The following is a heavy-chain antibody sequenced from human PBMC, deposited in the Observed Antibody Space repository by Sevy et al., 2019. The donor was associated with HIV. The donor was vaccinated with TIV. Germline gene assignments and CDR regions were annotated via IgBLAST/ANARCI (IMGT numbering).Heavy chain of an antibody. CDR2: ISGSGVIT. CDR3: ARVFISGGFDY. CDR1: GFTFNRHA. Sequence: GGSLRLSCAASGFTFNRHAMSWVRQAPGKGLEWVSGISGSGVITHYADSVRGRITISRDNSKNTLYLQMNSLRAEDTAVYYCARVFISGGFDYWGQGTLVTVS. V-gene: IGHV3-23*01. J-gene: IGHJ4*02. D-gene: IGHD1-26*01.